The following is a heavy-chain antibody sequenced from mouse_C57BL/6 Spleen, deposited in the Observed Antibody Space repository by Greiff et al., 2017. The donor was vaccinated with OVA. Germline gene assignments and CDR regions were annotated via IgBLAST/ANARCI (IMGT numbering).Heavy chain of an antibody. CDR1: GYTFTSYW. CDR3: ALGGTLAWFAY. CDR2: IYPSDSET. J-gene: IGHJ3*01. D-gene: IGHD3-3*01. V-gene: IGHV1-61*01. Sequence: QVQLQQPGAELVRPGSSVKLSCKASGYTFTSYWMAWVKQRPGQGLEWIGNIYPSDSETHYNQKFKDKATLTVDKSSSTAYMQLSSLTSEDSAVYYCALGGTLAWFAYWGQGTLVTVSA.